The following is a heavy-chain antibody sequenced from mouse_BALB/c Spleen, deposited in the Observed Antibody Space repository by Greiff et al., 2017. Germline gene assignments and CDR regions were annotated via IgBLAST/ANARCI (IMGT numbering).Heavy chain of an antibody. J-gene: IGHJ3*01. CDR1: GYTFTDYN. V-gene: IGHV1-18*01. Sequence: EVQLQESGPELVKPGASVKIPCKASGYTFTDYNMDWVKQSHGKSLEWIGDINPNNGGTIYNQKFKGKATLTVDKSSSTAYMELRSLTSEDTAVYYCAREGVVGNYGGWFAYWGQGTLVTVSA. CDR3: AREGVVGNYGGWFAY. D-gene: IGHD2-1*01. CDR2: INPNNGGT.